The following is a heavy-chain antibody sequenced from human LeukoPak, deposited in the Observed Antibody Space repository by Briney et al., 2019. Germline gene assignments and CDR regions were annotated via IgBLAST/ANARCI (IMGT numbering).Heavy chain of an antibody. J-gene: IGHJ4*02. CDR1: GFIFSPYA. CDR3: ARDHNWGFDF. D-gene: IGHD7-27*01. Sequence: GGSLRLSCAASGFIFSPYAMNWVRQAPGRGLEWVSYISSTYNIYYSASLRGRFTISRDNAKNSVYLQMNSLKAEDTAVYYCARDHNWGFDFWGQGTLVAVSS. V-gene: IGHV3-48*01. CDR2: ISSTYNI.